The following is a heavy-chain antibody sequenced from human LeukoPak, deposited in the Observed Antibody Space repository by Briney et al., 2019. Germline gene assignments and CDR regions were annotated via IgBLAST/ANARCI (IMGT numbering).Heavy chain of an antibody. CDR2: ITGGGRT. Sequence: GGSLRLSCAASGFTFNNYAVMWVRQAQGQGLEWVSAITGGGRTYYADSVKGRFTISRNNSKNTLYLQMNRLRAEDTARYFCARDPNGDYIGAFDFLGQGTVVTVSS. V-gene: IGHV3-23*01. D-gene: IGHD4-17*01. CDR3: ARDPNGDYIGAFDF. CDR1: GFTFNNYA. J-gene: IGHJ3*01.